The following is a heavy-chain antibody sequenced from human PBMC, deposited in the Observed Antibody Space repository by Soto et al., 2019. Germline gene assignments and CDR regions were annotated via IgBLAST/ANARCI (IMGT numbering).Heavy chain of an antibody. CDR3: ARESGYIYAVNGRFDT. CDR1: GGTFSSYA. Sequence: SVKVSCKASGGTFSSYAISWVRQAPGQGLEWMGGIIPIFGTANYAQKFQGRVTITADESTSTAYMELSSLRSEDTAVYYCARESGYIYAVNGRFDTWGQGTLVTVSS. CDR2: IIPIFGTA. J-gene: IGHJ5*02. D-gene: IGHD5-18*01. V-gene: IGHV1-69*13.